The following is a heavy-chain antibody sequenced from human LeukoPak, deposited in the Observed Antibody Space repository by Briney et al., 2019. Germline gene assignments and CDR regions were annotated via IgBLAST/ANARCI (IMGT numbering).Heavy chain of an antibody. CDR1: GGSISSGDYY. Sequence: TLSLTCTVSGGSISSGDYYWSWIRQPAGKGLEWIGRIYTSGSTNYNPSLKSRVTISVDTSKNQFSLKLSSVTAADTAVYYCARDLPCGGDCYSRFGYYGMDVWGQGTTVTVSS. J-gene: IGHJ6*02. D-gene: IGHD2-21*02. V-gene: IGHV4-61*02. CDR2: IYTSGST. CDR3: ARDLPCGGDCYSRFGYYGMDV.